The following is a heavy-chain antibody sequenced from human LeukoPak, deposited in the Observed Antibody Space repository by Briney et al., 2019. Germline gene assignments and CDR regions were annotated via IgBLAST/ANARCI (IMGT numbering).Heavy chain of an antibody. J-gene: IGHJ4*02. D-gene: IGHD6-19*01. V-gene: IGHV3-30*04. CDR2: ISYDGSNK. CDR3: AAEFTVGETGIAVAGTWDY. CDR1: GFTFSSYA. Sequence: PGGSLRLSCAASGFTFSSYAMHWVRQAPGKGLEWVAVISYDGSNKYYADSVKGRFTISRDNSKNTLYLQMNSLRSEDTAVYYCAAEFTVGETGIAVAGTWDYWGQGTLVTVSS.